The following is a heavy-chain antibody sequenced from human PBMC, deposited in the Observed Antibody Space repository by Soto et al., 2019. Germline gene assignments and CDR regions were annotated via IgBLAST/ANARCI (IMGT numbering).Heavy chain of an antibody. V-gene: IGHV3-30*18. CDR2: ISYDGSNK. CDR3: TKSRYCGSGSYYYFYSGMVV. D-gene: IGHD3-10*01. J-gene: IGHJ6*02. CDR1: GFTFSSYG. Sequence: GGSLRLSCAASGFTFSSYGMHWVRRAPGKGLEWVAVISYDGSNKYYADSVKGRFTISRDNYKNTLYLQMNSLRAEDTAVYYCTKSRYCGSGSYYYFYSGMVVWGQGTTVTVSS.